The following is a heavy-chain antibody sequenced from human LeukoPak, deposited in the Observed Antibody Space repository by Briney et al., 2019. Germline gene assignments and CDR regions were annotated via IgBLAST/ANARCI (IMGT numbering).Heavy chain of an antibody. J-gene: IGHJ6*03. CDR1: GYTFTSYA. Sequence: ASVKVSCKASGYTFTSYAMNWVRQAPGQGLEWMGWINTNTGNPTYAQGFTGRFVFSLDTSVSTAYLQISSLKAEDTAVYYCARGFGVAATSYYYYMDVWGKGTTVTVSS. CDR3: ARGFGVAATSYYYYMDV. D-gene: IGHD2-15*01. CDR2: INTNTGNP. V-gene: IGHV7-4-1*02.